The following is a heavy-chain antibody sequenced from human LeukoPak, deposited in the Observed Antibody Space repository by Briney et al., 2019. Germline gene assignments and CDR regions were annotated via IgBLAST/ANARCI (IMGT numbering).Heavy chain of an antibody. Sequence: SDTLSLICAVYGESLSCYYWIWTRQPPGKALECIGEINHSGSTNYNPSLKSRVTISVDTSKNQFSLKLSSVTAADTAVYYCATGNMVVVPAAIWGWFDPWGQGTLVTVSS. CDR1: GESLSCYY. CDR3: ATGNMVVVPAAIWGWFDP. V-gene: IGHV4-34*01. J-gene: IGHJ5*02. CDR2: INHSGST. D-gene: IGHD2-2*01.